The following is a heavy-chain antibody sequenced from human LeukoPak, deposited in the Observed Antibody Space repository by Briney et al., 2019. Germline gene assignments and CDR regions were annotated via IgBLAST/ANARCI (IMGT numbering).Heavy chain of an antibody. CDR3: ARGPPWHYYDSSGYFDY. CDR2: ISSSGSTI. CDR1: GFTFSSYE. Sequence: GGSLRLSCAASGFTFSSYEMNWVRQAPGKGLEWVSYISSSGSTIYYADSVKGRFTISRDNAKNSLYLQMNSLRAEDTAVYYCARGPPWHYYDSSGYFDYWGQGTLVTVSS. J-gene: IGHJ4*02. V-gene: IGHV3-48*03. D-gene: IGHD3-22*01.